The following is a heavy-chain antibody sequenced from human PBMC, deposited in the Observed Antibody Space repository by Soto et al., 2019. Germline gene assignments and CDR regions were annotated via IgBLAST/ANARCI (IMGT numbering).Heavy chain of an antibody. D-gene: IGHD6-13*01. CDR3: AKSRMGSSWYEGDS. CDR2: ISYDGSIQ. CDR1: GFTFSSYG. J-gene: IGHJ4*02. V-gene: IGHV3-30*18. Sequence: QVQLVESGGGVVQPGRSLRLSCAASGFTFSSYGMHWVHQAPGKGLEWLAVISYDGSIQYCADSVKGRFTISRDNSKNTLYLQMNSLRPEDTAVYLCAKSRMGSSWYEGDSWGQGTLVTVSS.